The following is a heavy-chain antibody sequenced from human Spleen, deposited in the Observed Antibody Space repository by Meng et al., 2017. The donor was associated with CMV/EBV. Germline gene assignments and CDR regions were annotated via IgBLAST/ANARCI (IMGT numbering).Heavy chain of an antibody. D-gene: IGHD3-22*01. J-gene: IGHJ4*02. V-gene: IGHV3-15*01. CDR3: ARDRAVYYDRSDYYGVLDY. Sequence: GESLKISCAASGFTFSNAWMSWVRQAPGKGLEWVGRIKSKTDGGTTDYAAPVKGRFTISRDNSKNTLYLQMNSLRTEDTAGYHCARDRAVYYDRSDYYGVLDYWGQGTLVTVSS. CDR2: IKSKTDGGTT. CDR1: GFTFSNAW.